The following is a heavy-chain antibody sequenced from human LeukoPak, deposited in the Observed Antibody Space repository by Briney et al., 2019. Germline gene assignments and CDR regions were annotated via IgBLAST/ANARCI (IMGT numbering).Heavy chain of an antibody. D-gene: IGHD5-18*01. V-gene: IGHV1-69*01. CDR1: GGTFSSYA. CDR3: ARVLYSYGLMNWFDP. CDR2: IVPIFGTA. Sequence: SVKVSCKASGGTFSSYAISWVRQAPGQGLEWMGGIVPIFGTANYAQKFQGRVTITADESTSTAYMELSSLRSEDTAVYYCARVLYSYGLMNWFDPWGQGTLVTVSS. J-gene: IGHJ5*02.